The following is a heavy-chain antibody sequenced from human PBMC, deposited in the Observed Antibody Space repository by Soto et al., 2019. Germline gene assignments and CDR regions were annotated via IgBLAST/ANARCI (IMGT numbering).Heavy chain of an antibody. D-gene: IGHD2-8*01. CDR1: GGSISSSSYY. J-gene: IGHJ5*02. CDR3: ARKHCTNGVCQIVQSPPLNNWFDP. V-gene: IGHV4-39*01. Sequence: SETLSLTCTVSGGSISSSSYYWGWIRQPPGKGLEWIGSIYYSGSTYYNPSLKSRVTISVDTSKNQFSLKLSSVTAADTAVYYCARKHCTNGVCQIVQSPPLNNWFDPWGQGTLVTVSS. CDR2: IYYSGST.